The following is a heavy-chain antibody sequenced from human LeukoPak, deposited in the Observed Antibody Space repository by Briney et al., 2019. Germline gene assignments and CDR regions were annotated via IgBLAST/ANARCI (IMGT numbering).Heavy chain of an antibody. CDR3: VGVETITMVRGASGDV. CDR1: GFSVSSNY. D-gene: IGHD3-10*01. CDR2: IHSGGRA. V-gene: IGHV3-66*02. J-gene: IGHJ6*04. Sequence: AGESLRLSCAASGFSVSSNYMTWVRQAPGKGLEWVSVIHSGGRAYYADSVKGRFTTSRDNSKNTLDLQMNSLSVEDTAVYYCVGVETITMVRGASGDVWGKGTTVTVSS.